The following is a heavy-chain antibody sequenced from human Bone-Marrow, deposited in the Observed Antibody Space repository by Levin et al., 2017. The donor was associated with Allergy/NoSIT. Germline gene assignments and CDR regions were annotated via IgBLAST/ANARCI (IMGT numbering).Heavy chain of an antibody. CDR3: ARGPKGLTAAADFDY. Sequence: SETLSLTCAVYGGSFSGYYWSWIRQPPGKGLEWIGEINHSGSTNYNPSLKSRVTISVDTSKNQFSLKLSSVTAADTAVYYCARGPKGLTAAADFDYWGQGTLVTVSS. V-gene: IGHV4-34*01. J-gene: IGHJ4*02. CDR1: GGSFSGYY. D-gene: IGHD6-13*01. CDR2: INHSGST.